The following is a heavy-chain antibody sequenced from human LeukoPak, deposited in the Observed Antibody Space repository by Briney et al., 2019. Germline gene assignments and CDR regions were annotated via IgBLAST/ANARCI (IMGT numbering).Heavy chain of an antibody. V-gene: IGHV4-59*08. CDR1: GGSISSYY. D-gene: IGHD3-22*01. J-gene: IGHJ5*02. CDR3: ARQRYYDSSSYEYWFDP. Sequence: SETLSLTCTVSGGSISSYYWSWIRQPPVKGLEWIGYIYYSGSTNYNPSLKSRVTISVDTSKNQFSLKLSSVTAADTAVYYCARQRYYDSSSYEYWFDPWGQGTLVTVSS. CDR2: IYYSGST.